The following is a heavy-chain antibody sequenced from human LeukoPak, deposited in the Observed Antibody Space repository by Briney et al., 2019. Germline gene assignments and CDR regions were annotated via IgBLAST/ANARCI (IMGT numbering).Heavy chain of an antibody. CDR1: GFSFNDYS. CDR3: ARIGSGRFYYYMDV. J-gene: IGHJ6*03. V-gene: IGHV3-21*01. D-gene: IGHD3-10*01. Sequence: SGGSLRLSCAASGFSFNDYSMSWVRQAPGEGLEWVSSITSGSTFIYYAVSVRGRFTISIDNAKNSLYLQMNSLRAEDTAVYYCARIGSGRFYYYMDVWGKGTTVTVSS. CDR2: ITSGSTFI.